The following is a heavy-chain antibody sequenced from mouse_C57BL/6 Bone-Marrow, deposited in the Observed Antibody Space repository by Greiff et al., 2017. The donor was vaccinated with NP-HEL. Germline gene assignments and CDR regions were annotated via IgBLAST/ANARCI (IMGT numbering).Heavy chain of an antibody. J-gene: IGHJ1*03. CDR2: IRSKSNNYAT. CDR3: VRQGSLYWYFDV. CDR1: GFSFNTYA. V-gene: IGHV10-1*01. Sequence: EVKLVESGGGLVQPKGSLKLSCAASGFSFNTYAMNWVRQAPGKGLEWVARIRSKSNNYATYYADSVKDRFTISRDDSESMLYLQMNNLKTEDTAMYYCVRQGSLYWYFDVWGTGTTVTVSS.